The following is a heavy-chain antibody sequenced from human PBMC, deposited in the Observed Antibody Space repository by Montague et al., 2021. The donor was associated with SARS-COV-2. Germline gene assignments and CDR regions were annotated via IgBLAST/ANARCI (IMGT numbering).Heavy chain of an antibody. Sequence: SETLSLTCAVYGESFSGYYWSWIRQPPGKGLEWIGEINHRGSTNYNPSFKSRVTISSDTSKNQFYLQLSSVTAADTAVYYCARGVVLVLSRGGLDVWGQGTTVTVSS. CDR1: GESFSGYY. CDR3: ARGVVLVLSRGGLDV. D-gene: IGHD4/OR15-4a*01. J-gene: IGHJ6*02. V-gene: IGHV4-34*01. CDR2: INHRGST.